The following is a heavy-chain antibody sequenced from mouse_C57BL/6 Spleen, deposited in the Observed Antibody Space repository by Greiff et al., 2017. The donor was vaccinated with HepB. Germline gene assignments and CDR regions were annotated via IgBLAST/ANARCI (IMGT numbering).Heavy chain of an antibody. CDR3: ARRVIYDGYFGAMEY. CDR2: SYPGSGST. Sequence: QVQLQQPGAELVKPGASVKMSCMASGYTFTSYWITGVKQRPGQGLEWTGDSYPGSGSTNYNERLKSKATLTVDTSSSTAYMQLSSLTSEDSAVYYCARRVIYDGYFGAMEYWGEGTSVTISS. V-gene: IGHV1-55*01. D-gene: IGHD2-3*01. CDR1: GYTFTSYW. J-gene: IGHJ4*01.